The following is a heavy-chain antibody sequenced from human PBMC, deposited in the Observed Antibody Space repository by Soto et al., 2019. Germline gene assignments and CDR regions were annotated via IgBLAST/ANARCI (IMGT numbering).Heavy chain of an antibody. J-gene: IGHJ3*02. CDR3: TTDTPLMGGAFDI. D-gene: IGHD2-8*01. Sequence: GGSLRLSCAASGFTFSNAWMSWVRQAPGKGLEWVGRIKSKTDGGTTDYAAPVKGRFTISRDDSKNTLYLQMNSLKTEDTAVYYCTTDTPLMGGAFDIWGQGTMVTVSS. CDR1: GFTFSNAW. CDR2: IKSKTDGGTT. V-gene: IGHV3-15*01.